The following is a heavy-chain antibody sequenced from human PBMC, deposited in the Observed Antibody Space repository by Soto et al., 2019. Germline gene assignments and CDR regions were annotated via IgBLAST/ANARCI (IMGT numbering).Heavy chain of an antibody. J-gene: IGHJ5*02. CDR2: IYYSGST. Sequence: SETLSLTFGVSVGTIRSPDWWTWVRQPPGKGLEWIGSIYYSGSTYYNPSLKSRVTISVDTSKNQFSLKLSSVTAADTAVYYCARHRSSYNWFDPWGQGKLGTGS. V-gene: IGHV4-39*01. CDR3: ARHRSSYNWFDP. CDR1: VGTIRSPDW.